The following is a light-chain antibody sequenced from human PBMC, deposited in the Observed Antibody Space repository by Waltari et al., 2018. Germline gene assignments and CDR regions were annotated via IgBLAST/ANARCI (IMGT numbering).Light chain of an antibody. Sequence: QSALTQPASVSGSPGQSITISCTGTSSDIGRYDLVSWYQKHPGKAPKLIIYQVSNRPSGVSDGSSGSKSGNTASLTISGLQAEDEADYSCCSSVGSSSFVVFGGGTKLTVL. J-gene: IGLJ2*01. V-gene: IGLV2-23*02. CDR3: CSSVGSSSFVV. CDR2: QVS. CDR1: SSDIGRYDL.